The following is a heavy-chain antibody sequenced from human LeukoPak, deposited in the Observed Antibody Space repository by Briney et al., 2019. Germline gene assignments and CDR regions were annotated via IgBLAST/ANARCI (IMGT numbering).Heavy chain of an antibody. D-gene: IGHD3-10*01. J-gene: IGHJ3*02. CDR1: GYSFTTYW. V-gene: IGHV5-51*01. CDR2: IYPGDSDT. CDR3: ARRGITNPEGAGSFDI. Sequence: GESLKISCKGSGYSFTTYWIGWVRQMPGKGLEWMGIIYPGDSDTRYSPSFQGQVTISADKSISTAYLQWSSLKASDTAMYYCARRGITNPEGAGSFDIWGQGTMVTVSS.